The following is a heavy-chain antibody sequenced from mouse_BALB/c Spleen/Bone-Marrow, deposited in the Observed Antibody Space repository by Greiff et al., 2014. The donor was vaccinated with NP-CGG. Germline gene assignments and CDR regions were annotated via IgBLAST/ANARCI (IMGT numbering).Heavy chain of an antibody. V-gene: IGHV14-3*02. CDR1: GFNIKDTY. CDR2: IDPANGNT. Sequence: LVESGAELVKPGASVKLSCTASGFNIKDTYIHWVKQRPEQGLEWIGRIDPANGNTKYDPKFQGKATITTDTSSNTAYLQLSSLTSEDTAVYYCAQGYDWAMDYWGRGTSVTVSS. CDR3: AQGYDWAMDY. D-gene: IGHD2-14*01. J-gene: IGHJ4*01.